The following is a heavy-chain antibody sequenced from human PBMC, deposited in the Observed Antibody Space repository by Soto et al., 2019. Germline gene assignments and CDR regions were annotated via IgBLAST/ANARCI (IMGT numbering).Heavy chain of an antibody. CDR1: GFTFSSYA. CDR2: ISGSGGST. Sequence: GSLRLSCAASGFTFSSYAMSWVRQAPGKGLEWVSAISGSGGSTYYADSVKGRFTISRDNSKNTLYLQMNSLRAEDTAVYYCAREYYYDSSGPYAFDIWGQGTMVTVSS. V-gene: IGHV3-23*01. J-gene: IGHJ3*02. D-gene: IGHD3-22*01. CDR3: AREYYYDSSGPYAFDI.